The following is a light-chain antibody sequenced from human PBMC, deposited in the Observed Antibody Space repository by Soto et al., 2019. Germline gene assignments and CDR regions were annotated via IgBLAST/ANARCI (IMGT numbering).Light chain of an antibody. J-gene: IGKJ2*01. CDR3: QQRSDWPMYT. CDR1: QSVSSY. V-gene: IGKV3-11*01. Sequence: ELVLTQSPATLSLSPGERATLSCRASQSVSSYLAWYQQKPGQAPRLLIYDASNRATGIPARFSGSGSGTDFTLTISNLEPEDFAVYYCQQRSDWPMYTFGQGTKLEIK. CDR2: DAS.